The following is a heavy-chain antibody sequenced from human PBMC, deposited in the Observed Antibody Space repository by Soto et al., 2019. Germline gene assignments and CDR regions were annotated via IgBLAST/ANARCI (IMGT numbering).Heavy chain of an antibody. CDR3: ARDGVAPGLYFDF. CDR2: INQDGGDK. J-gene: IGHJ4*02. V-gene: IGHV3-7*05. Sequence: GGSLRLSCAASGFTFSSYAMSWVRQAPGKGLEWVASINQDGGDKKYVDSVKGRFTISRDNAKNSLYLQMASLRADDTAVYYCARDGVAPGLYFDFWGQGALVTVSS. D-gene: IGHD6-13*01. CDR1: GFTFSSYA.